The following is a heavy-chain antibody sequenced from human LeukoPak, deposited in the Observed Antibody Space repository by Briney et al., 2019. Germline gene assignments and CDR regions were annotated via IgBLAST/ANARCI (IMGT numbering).Heavy chain of an antibody. J-gene: IGHJ4*02. CDR2: ISERGGST. V-gene: IGHV3-23*01. CDR3: AKRGVVIRGILVIGYHQEAYHYDF. CDR1: GISLSNYG. Sequence: GGSLRLSCVVSGISLSNYGMTWVRQAPGKGLEWVSYISERGGSTTYADSVKGRFTISRDTSLKTLYLQMNNLRAEDTAVYFCAKRGVVIRGILVIGYHQEAYHYDFWGQGVLVTVSS. D-gene: IGHD3-10*01.